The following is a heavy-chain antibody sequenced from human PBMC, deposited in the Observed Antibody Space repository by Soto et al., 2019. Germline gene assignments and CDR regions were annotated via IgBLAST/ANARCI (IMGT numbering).Heavy chain of an antibody. V-gene: IGHV3-23*01. J-gene: IGHJ4*02. Sequence: PGGSLRLSCAASGFTFSSYAMSWVRQAPGKGLEWVSAISGSGGSTYYADSVKGRFTISRDNSKNTPYLQMNSLRAEGTAVYYCARTESEGYDYVWGSYRKFDYWGQGTLVTVSS. D-gene: IGHD3-16*02. CDR2: ISGSGGST. CDR1: GFTFSSYA. CDR3: ARTESEGYDYVWGSYRKFDY.